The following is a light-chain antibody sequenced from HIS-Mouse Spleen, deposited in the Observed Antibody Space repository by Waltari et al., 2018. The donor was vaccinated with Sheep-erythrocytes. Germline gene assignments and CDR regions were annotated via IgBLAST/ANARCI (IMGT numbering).Light chain of an antibody. CDR1: SSDVGCYTY. CDR3: CSYAGSYTWV. Sequence: QSALTQPRSVSGSPGQSVTISCTGTSSDVGCYTYVSWYQQHPGKAPKLMIYDVSKRPSGVPDRFSGSKSGNTASLTISGLQAEDEADYYCCSYAGSYTWVFGGGTKLTVL. CDR2: DVS. V-gene: IGLV2-11*01. J-gene: IGLJ3*02.